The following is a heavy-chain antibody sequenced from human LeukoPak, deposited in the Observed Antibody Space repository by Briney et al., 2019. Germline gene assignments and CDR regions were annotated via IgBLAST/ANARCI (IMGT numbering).Heavy chain of an antibody. CDR2: INPSGGST. D-gene: IGHD2-21*02. CDR3: ARDLLPIVVVTATNHFAGFDY. V-gene: IGHV1-46*01. J-gene: IGHJ4*02. CDR1: GYTFTSYY. Sequence: ASVKVSCKASGYTFTSYYMHWVRQAPGQGLEWMGIINPSGGSTSYAQKFQGRVTMTRDTSTSTAYMELSSLRSEDTAVYYCARDLLPIVVVTATNHFAGFDYWGQGTLVTVSS.